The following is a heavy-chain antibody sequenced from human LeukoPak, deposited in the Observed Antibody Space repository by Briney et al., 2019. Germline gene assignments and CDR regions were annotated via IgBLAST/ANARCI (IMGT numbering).Heavy chain of an antibody. CDR2: ISYDGNNK. D-gene: IGHD4-11*01. J-gene: IGHJ4*02. V-gene: IGHV3-30*01. Sequence: PGGSLRLSCAASGFTFSSYAMHWVRQAPGKGLEWVAVISYDGNNKYYADSVKGRFTISRDNSKNTLYLQMNSLRAEDTAVYYCSNQGGVLGYFDYWGQGTLVTVSS. CDR3: SNQGGVLGYFDY. CDR1: GFTFSSYA.